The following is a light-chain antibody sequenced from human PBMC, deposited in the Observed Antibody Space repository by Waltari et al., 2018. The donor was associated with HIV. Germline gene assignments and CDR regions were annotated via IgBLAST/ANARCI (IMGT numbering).Light chain of an antibody. CDR1: QRVSITY. CDR2: GAS. CDR3: QQYGSSPWT. V-gene: IGKV3-20*01. Sequence: EIVLPQSPGTLSLSPGERATLSCRASQRVSITYLAWYQQKPGQAPRLLIYGASSRATGIPDRFSGSGSGTDFTLTISRLEPEDFAMYFCQQYGSSPWTFGQGTKVEIK. J-gene: IGKJ1*01.